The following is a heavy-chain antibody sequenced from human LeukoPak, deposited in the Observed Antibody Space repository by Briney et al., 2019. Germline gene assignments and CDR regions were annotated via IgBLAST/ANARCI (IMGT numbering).Heavy chain of an antibody. CDR3: STGSGHAFDI. V-gene: IGHV3-74*01. CDR1: GFTFSSYW. D-gene: IGHD3-10*01. J-gene: IGHJ3*02. Sequence: PGGSLRLSCAASGFTFSSYWMHWVRQVPGKGLVWVSRINSDGSSTSYADSVKGRFTISTDNAKNTPYVQMNSLRAEDTAVYYCSTGSGHAFDIWGRGTMVTVSS. CDR2: INSDGSST.